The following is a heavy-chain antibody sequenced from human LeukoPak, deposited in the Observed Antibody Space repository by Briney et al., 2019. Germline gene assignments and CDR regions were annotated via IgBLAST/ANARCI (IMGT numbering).Heavy chain of an antibody. CDR2: IYYSGST. V-gene: IGHV4-39*07. J-gene: IGHJ4*02. CDR1: GGSISSSSYY. CDR3: ARGSGYNLNY. Sequence: PSETLSLTCTVSGGSISSSSYYWGWIRQPPGKGLEWIGSIYYSGSTYYNPSLKSRVTISVDTSKNQFSLKLSSMTAADTAVYYCARGSGYNLNYWGQGTLATVSS. D-gene: IGHD5-24*01.